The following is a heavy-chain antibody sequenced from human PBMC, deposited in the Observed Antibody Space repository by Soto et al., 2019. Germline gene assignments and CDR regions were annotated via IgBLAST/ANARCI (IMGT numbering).Heavy chain of an antibody. Sequence: SETLSLTCSVSDDSINSDKYYWGWIRQPPGKGLEWIGSVYYRGNAYYNPSLQTRVTISLDKSKSQFSLKLSSVTAADSAVYFCARLEGLATISYYFDFWGPGALVTVSS. CDR3: ARLEGLATISYYFDF. V-gene: IGHV4-39*01. CDR2: VYYRGNA. CDR1: DDSINSDKYY. J-gene: IGHJ4*02. D-gene: IGHD5-12*01.